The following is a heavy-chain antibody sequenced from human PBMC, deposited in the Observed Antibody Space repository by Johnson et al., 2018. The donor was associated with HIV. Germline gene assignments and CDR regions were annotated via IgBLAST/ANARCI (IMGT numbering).Heavy chain of an antibody. D-gene: IGHD5-12*01. V-gene: IGHV3-20*04. J-gene: IGHJ3*02. Sequence: VHLVESGGSVVRPGGSLRLSCAASGFTFDNFAMSWVRQAPGKGLEWVSGINWNGGSTSYADSVKGRFTISRDNAKTSLYLQVNSLRAEDTAVYYCASQVRGLRLGVDAFDIWGQGTLVTVSS. CDR2: INWNGGST. CDR3: ASQVRGLRLGVDAFDI. CDR1: GFTFDNFA.